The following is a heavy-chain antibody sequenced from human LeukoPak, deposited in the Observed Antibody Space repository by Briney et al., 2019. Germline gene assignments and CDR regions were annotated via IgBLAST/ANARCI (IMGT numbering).Heavy chain of an antibody. J-gene: IGHJ3*02. CDR2: IGFDVSRK. D-gene: IGHD2-15*01. CDR1: GFSFSSYL. Sequence: GTSLRLSCAASGFSFSSYLMHWVRQAPGKGLEWVALIGFDVSRKYYGDSVKGRFTISRDNSKNTLYLQMNSLSDEDTAVYFSARERLENCHDDSCPDAFDIWGQGTMVTISS. CDR3: ARERLENCHDDSCPDAFDI. V-gene: IGHV3-33*01.